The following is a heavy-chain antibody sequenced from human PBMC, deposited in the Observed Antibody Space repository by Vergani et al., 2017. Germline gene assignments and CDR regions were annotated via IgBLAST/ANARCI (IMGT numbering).Heavy chain of an antibody. Sequence: QVQLQQWGAGLLKPSETLSLTCAVYGGSFSGYYWSWIRQPPGKGLEWIGEINHSGSTNNNPSLKSRVTISVDTSKNQFSLKLSSVTAADTAVYYCARGGGGPAAMPRPHPLDYWGQGTLVTVSS. CDR2: INHSGST. CDR3: ARGGGGPAAMPRPHPLDY. CDR1: GGSFSGYY. J-gene: IGHJ4*02. V-gene: IGHV4-34*01. D-gene: IGHD2-2*01.